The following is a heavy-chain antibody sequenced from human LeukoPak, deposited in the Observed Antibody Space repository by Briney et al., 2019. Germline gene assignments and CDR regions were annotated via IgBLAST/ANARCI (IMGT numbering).Heavy chain of an antibody. CDR2: ITGSGGST. CDR1: GFIFSSYV. Sequence: PGGSLRPSCVASGFIFSSYVMSWVRQAPGKGLEWVSAITGSGGSTYYADSVKGRFTISRDNSKNTLYLQMNSLRAEDTAVYYCLVSSSSDYWGQGTLVTVSS. D-gene: IGHD6-13*01. V-gene: IGHV3-23*01. CDR3: LVSSSSDY. J-gene: IGHJ4*02.